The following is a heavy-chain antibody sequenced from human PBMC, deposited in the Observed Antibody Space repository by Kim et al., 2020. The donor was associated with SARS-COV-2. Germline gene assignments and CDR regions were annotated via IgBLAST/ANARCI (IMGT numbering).Heavy chain of an antibody. J-gene: IGHJ6*02. CDR3: ARGRGSSSWYPYYYYGMDV. CDR1: GGSFSGYY. V-gene: IGHV4-34*01. D-gene: IGHD6-13*01. CDR2: INHSGST. Sequence: SETLSLTCAVYGGSFSGYYWSWIRQPPGKGLEWIGEINHSGSTNYNPSLKSRVTISVDTSKNQFSLKLSSVTAADTAVYYCARGRGSSSWYPYYYYGMDVWGPGTAVTVSS.